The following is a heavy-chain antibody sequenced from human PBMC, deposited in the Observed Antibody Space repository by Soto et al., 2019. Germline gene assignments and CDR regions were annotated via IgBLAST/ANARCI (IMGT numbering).Heavy chain of an antibody. D-gene: IGHD5-12*01. CDR3: AGGYGGNFDY. CDR1: GGSISSGGYY. V-gene: IGHV4-31*03. Sequence: SETLSLTCTVSGGSISSGGYYWSWIRQHPGTGLEWIGHISYSGSTYYNTSLKSRVTISVDTSKNQFSLKLSSVTAADTAVYYCAGGYGGNFDYWGQGSLVIVSS. CDR2: ISYSGST. J-gene: IGHJ4*02.